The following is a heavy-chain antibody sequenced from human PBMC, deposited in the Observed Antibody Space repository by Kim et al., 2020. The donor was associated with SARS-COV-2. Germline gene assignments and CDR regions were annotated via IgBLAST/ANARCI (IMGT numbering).Heavy chain of an antibody. CDR1: GFTFSSYY. J-gene: IGHJ5*02. D-gene: IGHD6-13*01. V-gene: IGHV3-33*01. Sequence: GGSLRLSCAASGFTFSSYYMHWVRQAPGKGLEWVAFIWYDGSNKYYADSVKGRFTISRDNSKNTLYLQMNSLRAEDTAVYYCARDHPIAAAGDYNWFDHWGQGTLVTVSS. CDR2: IWYDGSNK. CDR3: ARDHPIAAAGDYNWFDH.